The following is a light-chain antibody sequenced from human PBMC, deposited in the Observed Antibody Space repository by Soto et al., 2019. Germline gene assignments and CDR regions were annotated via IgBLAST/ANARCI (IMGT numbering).Light chain of an antibody. Sequence: DIQMTQSPSSLSATVGDRVTITCRASQTIDTYLNWYQQKPGTAPNLLIYGAYTLQTGVPSRFSGSGSGTDFTLTISGLQPEDCATYYCQQTYTTPRTFGLGTKV. V-gene: IGKV1-39*01. CDR1: QTIDTY. CDR3: QQTYTTPRT. CDR2: GAY. J-gene: IGKJ1*01.